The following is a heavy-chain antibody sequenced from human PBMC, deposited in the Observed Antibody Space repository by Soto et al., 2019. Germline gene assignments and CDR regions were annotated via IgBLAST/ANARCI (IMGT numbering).Heavy chain of an antibody. CDR1: GFTFSSYA. CDR2: ISGSGGST. V-gene: IGHV3-23*01. CDR3: AKDRGRYCSGGSCYSWFDP. Sequence: EVQLLESGGGLVQPGGSLRLSCAASGFTFSSYAMSWVRQAPGKGLEWVSAISGSGGSTYYADSVKGRFTISRDNSKNSMYLQMNSMRAEDTAVYYFAKDRGRYCSGGSCYSWFDPWGQGTLVTVSS. D-gene: IGHD2-15*01. J-gene: IGHJ5*02.